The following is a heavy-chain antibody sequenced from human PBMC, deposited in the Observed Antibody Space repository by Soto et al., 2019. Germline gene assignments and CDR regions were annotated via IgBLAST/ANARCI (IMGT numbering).Heavy chain of an antibody. Sequence: PGESLKISCKGSGYSFTSYWISWVRQMPGKSLEWMGRIDPSDSYTNYSPSFQGHVTISADKSISTAYLQWSSLKASDTAMYYCARASYSSSGYYYYGMDVWGQGTTVTV. V-gene: IGHV5-10-1*01. CDR1: GYSFTSYW. D-gene: IGHD6-6*01. CDR2: IDPSDSYT. CDR3: ARASYSSSGYYYYGMDV. J-gene: IGHJ6*02.